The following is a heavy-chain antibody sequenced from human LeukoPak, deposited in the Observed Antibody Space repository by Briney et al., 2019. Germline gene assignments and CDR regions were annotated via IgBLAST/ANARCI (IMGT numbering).Heavy chain of an antibody. V-gene: IGHV4-59*01. J-gene: IGHJ5*02. CDR3: ARNSSSGWFAP. CDR1: GGSISTYY. D-gene: IGHD1-14*01. CDR2: VYYSGST. Sequence: KSSETLSLTCTVSGGSISTYYWSWIRQPPGKGLEWIGSVYYSGSTVYNPSLKSRLTISVDTSKNQFSLNLESVTAADTALYYCARNSSSGWFAPWDQGTLVTVSS.